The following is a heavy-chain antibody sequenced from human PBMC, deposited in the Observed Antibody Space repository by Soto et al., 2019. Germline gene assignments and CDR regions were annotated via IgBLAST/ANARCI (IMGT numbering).Heavy chain of an antibody. J-gene: IGHJ6*02. CDR2: IIPIFGTA. CDR3: ARDRTTVTPSYYYYGMDV. V-gene: IGHV1-69*13. CDR1: GGTFSSYA. Sequence: SVKVSCKASGGTFSSYAISWVRQAPGQGLEWMGGIIPIFGTANYAQKFQGRVTITADESTSTAYMELSSLRSEDTAVYYCARDRTTVTPSYYYYGMDVWGQGTTVTVSS. D-gene: IGHD4-17*01.